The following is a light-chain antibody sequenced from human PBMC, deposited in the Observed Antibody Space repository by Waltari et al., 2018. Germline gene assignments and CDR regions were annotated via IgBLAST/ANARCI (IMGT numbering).Light chain of an antibody. CDR1: RSNVGNNT. V-gene: IGLV1-51*02. Sequence: QSELMQSPSVSAAPGQSVTTSCSGGRSNVGNNTESWYRHFPGPAPKLLIYENTERPSGIPGRCPGSKSGTSATLDSTGLQAGDEADYYCGTWDSSLSGAVFGGGTHLTVL. J-gene: IGLJ7*01. CDR2: ENT. CDR3: GTWDSSLSGAV.